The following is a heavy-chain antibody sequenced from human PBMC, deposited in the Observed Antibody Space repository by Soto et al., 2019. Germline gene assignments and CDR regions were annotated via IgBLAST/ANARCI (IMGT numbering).Heavy chain of an antibody. Sequence: PSETLSLTCTGSHGSISSGGYYWSWIRQRPDKGLEWIGYIYYNGSPYYNPSLRGRVAISVDRSNNQFSLELRAVTAADTAVYFCARQNPYSSGSYYFDVWGQGTLVTVSS. D-gene: IGHD6-19*01. J-gene: IGHJ4*02. CDR1: HGSISSGGYY. CDR2: IYYNGSP. CDR3: ARQNPYSSGSYYFDV. V-gene: IGHV4-31*03.